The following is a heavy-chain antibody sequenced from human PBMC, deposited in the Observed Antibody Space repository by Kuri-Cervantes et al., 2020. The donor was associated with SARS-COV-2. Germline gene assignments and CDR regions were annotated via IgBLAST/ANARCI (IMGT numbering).Heavy chain of an antibody. CDR1: GVTFSSYG. Sequence: GESLKISCVASGVTFSSYGMHWVRQAPGKGLEWVAVISYDGSNKYYADSVKGRFTISRDNSKNTLYLQMKSLRAEDTATYYCALEIMSFFGMDVRGQGTTVTVSS. CDR2: ISYDGSNK. CDR3: ALEIMSFFGMDV. J-gene: IGHJ6*02. V-gene: IGHV3-30*03. D-gene: IGHD2-8*01.